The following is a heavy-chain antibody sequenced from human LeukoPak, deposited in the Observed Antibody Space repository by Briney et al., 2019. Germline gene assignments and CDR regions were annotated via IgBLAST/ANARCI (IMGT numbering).Heavy chain of an antibody. V-gene: IGHV3-23*01. J-gene: IGHJ6*03. CDR1: GFTFSSYA. Sequence: GGSLRLSCAASGFTFSSYAMSWVRQAPGKGLEWVSAISGSGGSTYYADSVKGRFTISRDSSKNTLFLHMNNLRAEDTAVYYCAREGLTTLIEYYYYYMDVWGSGTTVTVSS. D-gene: IGHD4-11*01. CDR2: ISGSGGST. CDR3: AREGLTTLIEYYYYYMDV.